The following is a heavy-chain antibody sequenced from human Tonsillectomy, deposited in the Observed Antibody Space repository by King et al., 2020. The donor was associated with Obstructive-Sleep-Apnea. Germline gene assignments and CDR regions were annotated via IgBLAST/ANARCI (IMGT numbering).Heavy chain of an antibody. J-gene: IGHJ3*02. CDR3: ATMSGYETFDALEI. CDR2: FDPEDSET. CDR1: GYTLTEIS. V-gene: IGHV1-24*01. D-gene: IGHD5-12*01. Sequence: VQLVESGAEVKKPGASVKVSCTVSGYTLTEISMHWVRQAPGKGPEWMGGFDPEDSETIYAQKFQGRITLTEDTSTDTAYMEVSSLRSEDTAVYYCATMSGYETFDALEIWGQGTMVSVSP.